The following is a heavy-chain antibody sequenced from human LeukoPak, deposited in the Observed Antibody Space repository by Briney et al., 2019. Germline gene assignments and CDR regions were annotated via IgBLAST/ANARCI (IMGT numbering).Heavy chain of an antibody. J-gene: IGHJ4*02. CDR3: ARVSAPVTLPHFDF. CDR2: INHSGNT. V-gene: IGHV4-34*01. CDR1: GGSFSGYY. Sequence: SETLSLTCAVYGGSFSGYYWSWIRQPPGKGLEWIGEINHSGNTNYNPSLKSRVTISVDTSKNQFSLRLRSVIPADTAVYYCARVSAPVTLPHFDFWGQGTLVTVSS.